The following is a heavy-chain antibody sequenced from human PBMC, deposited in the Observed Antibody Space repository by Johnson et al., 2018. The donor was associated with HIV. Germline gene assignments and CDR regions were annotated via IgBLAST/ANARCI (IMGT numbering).Heavy chain of an antibody. CDR2: ISYDGSNR. J-gene: IGHJ3*02. D-gene: IGHD1-1*01. Sequence: QVQLVESGGGVVQPGRSLRLSCAASGFPFSSYAMHWVRQAPGKGLEWVAVISYDGSNRYYTESVKGRFTISRDNSENTLYLQMNSLRAEDTAVYYCASRYTVDAFDIWGQGTMVTVSS. CDR3: ASRYTVDAFDI. CDR1: GFPFSSYA. V-gene: IGHV3-30*04.